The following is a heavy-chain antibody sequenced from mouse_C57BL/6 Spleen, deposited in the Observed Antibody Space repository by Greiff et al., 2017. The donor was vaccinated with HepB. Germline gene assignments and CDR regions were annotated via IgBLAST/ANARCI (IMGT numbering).Heavy chain of an antibody. CDR3: TTWDHFDY. CDR2: IDPENGDT. Sequence: EVKLMESGAELVRPGASVKLSCTASGFNIKDDYMHWVKQRPEQGLEWIGWIDPENGDTEYASKFQGKATITADTSSNTAYLQLSSLTSEDTAVYYCTTWDHFDYWGQGTTLTVSS. CDR1: GFNIKDDY. V-gene: IGHV14-4*01. D-gene: IGHD4-1*01. J-gene: IGHJ2*01.